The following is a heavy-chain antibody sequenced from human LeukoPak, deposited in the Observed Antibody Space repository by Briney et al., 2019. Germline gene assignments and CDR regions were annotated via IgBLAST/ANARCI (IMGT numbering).Heavy chain of an antibody. D-gene: IGHD6-13*01. V-gene: IGHV1-69*05. CDR3: ARASGGQQLVPPKGPFDY. Sequence: SVKVSCKASGGTFSSYAISWVRQAPGQGLEWMGGIIPIFGTANYAQKFQGRVTITTDESTSTAYMELSSLRSEDTAVYYCARASGGQQLVPPKGPFDYWGQGTLVTVSS. CDR2: IIPIFGTA. CDR1: GGTFSSYA. J-gene: IGHJ4*02.